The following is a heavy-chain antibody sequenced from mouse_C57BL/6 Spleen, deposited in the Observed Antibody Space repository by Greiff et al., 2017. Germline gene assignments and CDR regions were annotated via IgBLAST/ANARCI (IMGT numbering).Heavy chain of an antibody. Sequence: QVQLQQSGAELVKPGASVKLSCKASGYTFTSYWMQWVKQRPGQGLEWIGEIDPSDSYTNYNQKFKGKATLTVDTSSSTAYMQLSSLTSEDSAVYYCASRPVAYWGQGTLVTVSA. CDR2: IDPSDSYT. V-gene: IGHV1-50*01. CDR3: ASRPVAY. CDR1: GYTFTSYW. J-gene: IGHJ3*01.